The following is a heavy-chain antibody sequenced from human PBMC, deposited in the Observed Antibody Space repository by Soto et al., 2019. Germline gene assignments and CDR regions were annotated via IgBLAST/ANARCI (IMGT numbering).Heavy chain of an antibody. CDR2: ITTSGGGT. V-gene: IGHV3-23*01. J-gene: IGHJ4*02. CDR3: AKGPDRLLDIVVVVAANGY. Sequence: GGSLRLSCAASGFTFSSYAMNWVRQAPGKGLKWVSTITTSGGGTYYADSVKGRFTISRDNSKKTLYLQMNSLRAEDTAVYYCAKGPDRLLDIVVVVAANGYWGQGTLVTVSS. CDR1: GFTFSSYA. D-gene: IGHD2-15*01.